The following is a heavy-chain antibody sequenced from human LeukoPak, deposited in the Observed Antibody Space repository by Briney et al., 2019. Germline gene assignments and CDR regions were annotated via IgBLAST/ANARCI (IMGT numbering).Heavy chain of an antibody. Sequence: ASVKVSCKASGYTFTGYYIYWVRQAPGQGLEWMGWINPSSGGTNYAQKFQGRVTMTTDTSITTANMELSRLRSDDTAMYYCARGAVSGSLFSDYWGRGTLVTVSS. V-gene: IGHV1-2*02. CDR3: ARGAVSGSLFSDY. J-gene: IGHJ4*02. CDR2: INPSSGGT. D-gene: IGHD1-26*01. CDR1: GYTFTGYY.